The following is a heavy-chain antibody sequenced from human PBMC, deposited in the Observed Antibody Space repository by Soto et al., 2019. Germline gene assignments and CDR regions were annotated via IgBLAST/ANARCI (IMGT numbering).Heavy chain of an antibody. V-gene: IGHV3-23*01. Sequence: GGSLRLSCAASGFTFSSYWMSWVRQAPGKGLEWVSAISGTGGSTYYADSVKGRFTISRENYKNTVFLQVNSLRAEDTAIYYCAKTGDIVLVPAEKDWLDSWGQGTLVTVSS. CDR3: AKTGDIVLVPAEKDWLDS. CDR1: GFTFSSYW. D-gene: IGHD2-2*01. CDR2: ISGTGGST. J-gene: IGHJ5*01.